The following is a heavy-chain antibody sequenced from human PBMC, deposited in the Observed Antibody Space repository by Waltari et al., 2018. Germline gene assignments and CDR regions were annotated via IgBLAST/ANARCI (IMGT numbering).Heavy chain of an antibody. CDR1: GFTFSSYA. CDR2: ISYDGSNK. D-gene: IGHD1-1*01. CDR3: ARDLTSGESRALHY. V-gene: IGHV3-30*01. Sequence: QVQLVESGGGVVQPGRSLRLSCAASGFTFSSYAMPWVRLAPGKGLERVAVISYDGSNKDYADSVKGRFTISRDNSKNTLYLQMNSLRAEDTAVYYCARDLTSGESRALHYWGQGTLVTVSS. J-gene: IGHJ4*02.